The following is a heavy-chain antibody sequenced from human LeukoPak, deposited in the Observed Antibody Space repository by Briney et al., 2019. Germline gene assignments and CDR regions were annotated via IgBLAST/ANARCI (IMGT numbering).Heavy chain of an antibody. J-gene: IGHJ4*02. CDR2: ISGSGGST. CDR3: AKVLRGSWYYFDH. CDR1: GSTFSSYA. V-gene: IGHV3-23*01. Sequence: PGGSLRLSCAASGSTFSSYAMSWVRQAPGKGLEWVSAISGSGGSTYYADSVKGRFTISRDNSKNTLYLQMDSLRAEDTAVYYCAKVLRGSWYYFDHWGRGTLVTVSS. D-gene: IGHD6-13*01.